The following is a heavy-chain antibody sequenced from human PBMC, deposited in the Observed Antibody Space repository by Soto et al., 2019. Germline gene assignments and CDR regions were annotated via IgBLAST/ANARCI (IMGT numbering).Heavy chain of an antibody. J-gene: IGHJ4*02. Sequence: QVQLVQSGAEVKKPGASVKVSCKASGYTFTSYDINWVRQATGQGLEWMGWMNPNSGNTGYAQKFQGRVTITADESTSTAYMELSSLRSEDTAVYYCANRGNYGDYLLYFDYWGQGTLVTVSS. V-gene: IGHV1-8*01. CDR2: MNPNSGNT. CDR3: ANRGNYGDYLLYFDY. CDR1: GYTFTSYD. D-gene: IGHD4-17*01.